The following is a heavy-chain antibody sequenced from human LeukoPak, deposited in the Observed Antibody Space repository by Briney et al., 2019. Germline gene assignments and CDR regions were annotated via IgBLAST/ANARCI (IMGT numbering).Heavy chain of an antibody. D-gene: IGHD3-10*01. V-gene: IGHV3-23*01. CDR2: ISGSGGDT. Sequence: GGSLRLSCAASGFTFSSYGIYWVRQAPGKGLEWVSAISGSGGDTYYADSVKGRSTVSRDNSKNTVYVQMNSLRAEDTAVYYCAKRDNSGNYFLDYWGQGTLVTVSS. CDR1: GFTFSSYG. CDR3: AKRDNSGNYFLDY. J-gene: IGHJ4*02.